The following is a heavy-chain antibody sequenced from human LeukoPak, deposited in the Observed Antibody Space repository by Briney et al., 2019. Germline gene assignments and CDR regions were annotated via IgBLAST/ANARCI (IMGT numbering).Heavy chain of an antibody. V-gene: IGHV4-59*11. J-gene: IGHJ4*02. CDR2: IYYSGST. CDR3: ARGFRDGYRNSPFDY. D-gene: IGHD5-24*01. Sequence: SETLSLTCTVSGGSISSHYWSWIRQPPGKGLEWIGHIYYSGSTNYNPSLKSRVTISVDTSKNQFSLKLSSVTAADTAVYYCARGFRDGYRNSPFDYWGQGTLVTVSS. CDR1: GGSISSHY.